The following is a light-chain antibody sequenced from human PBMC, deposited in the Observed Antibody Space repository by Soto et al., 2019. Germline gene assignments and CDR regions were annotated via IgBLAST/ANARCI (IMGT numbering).Light chain of an antibody. CDR2: NAA. V-gene: IGKV1-5*01. CDR3: PHYSDFST. CDR1: QSISSW. Sequence: DIQMTQSPSTLSASVVDRVTITCRASQSISSWLAWHQQKPGKAPKLLIFNAATLESGVPSRFFGSGSGTEFTLTISSLQTVDFGTYYCPHYSDFSTFGKGTKVEIK. J-gene: IGKJ1*01.